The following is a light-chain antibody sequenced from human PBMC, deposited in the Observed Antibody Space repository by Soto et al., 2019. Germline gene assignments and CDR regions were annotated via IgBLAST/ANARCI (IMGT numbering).Light chain of an antibody. J-gene: IGKJ5*01. Sequence: EIVLTQSPATLSVSPRERATLSCRASQSVSSKLAWYQQRPGQSPRLLIYGATTRATDIPARFSGSGSGTEFTITISSLQSEDFAVYYCQQYKDWFSITFGQGTRLEIK. CDR3: QQYKDWFSIT. V-gene: IGKV3-15*01. CDR2: GAT. CDR1: QSVSSK.